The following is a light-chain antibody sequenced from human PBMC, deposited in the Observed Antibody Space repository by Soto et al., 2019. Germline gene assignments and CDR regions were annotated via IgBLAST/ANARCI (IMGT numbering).Light chain of an antibody. CDR1: SSDVGAYNY. CDR3: PSYTTSSTWM. CDR2: DVT. Sequence: QSALTQPASVSGSPGQSITISCTGASSDVGAYNYVSWYQQHPGKAPKVMIYDVTKRPSGVSDRFSGSKSGNTASLTISGLQAEDGDDYYCPSYTTSSTWMFGGGTKLTVL. V-gene: IGLV2-14*01. J-gene: IGLJ3*02.